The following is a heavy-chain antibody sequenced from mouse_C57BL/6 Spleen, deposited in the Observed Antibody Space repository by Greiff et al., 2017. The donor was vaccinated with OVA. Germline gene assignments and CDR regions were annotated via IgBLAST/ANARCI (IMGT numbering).Heavy chain of an antibody. J-gene: IGHJ1*03. CDR3: ARRTTVRYWYFDV. CDR2: TNPSTGGT. D-gene: IGHD1-1*01. CDR1: GYSFTGYY. V-gene: IGHV1-42*01. Sequence: VQLKESGPELVKPGASVKISCKASGYSFTGYYMNWVKQSPEKSLEWIGETNPSTGGTTYNQKFKAKATLTVDKSSSTAYMQLKSLTSEDSAVYYCARRTTVRYWYFDVWGTGTTVTVSS.